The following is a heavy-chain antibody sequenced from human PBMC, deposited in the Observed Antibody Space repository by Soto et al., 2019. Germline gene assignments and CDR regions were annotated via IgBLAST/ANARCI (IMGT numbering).Heavy chain of an antibody. J-gene: IGHJ4*02. D-gene: IGHD3-3*01. CDR1: GFTFSSYA. CDR3: ADGGEWSFNFVY. Sequence: GGSLRLSCAASGFTFSSYAMSWVRQAPGKGLEWVSGISVSGANKYYADAVKGRFTISRDNSKNTLYLQMNNLRAEDTAVYYCADGGEWSFNFVYWGQGTQVTVSS. V-gene: IGHV3-23*01. CDR2: ISVSGANK.